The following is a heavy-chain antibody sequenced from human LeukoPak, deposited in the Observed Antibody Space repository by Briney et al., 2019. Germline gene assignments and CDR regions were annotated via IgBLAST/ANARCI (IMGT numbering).Heavy chain of an antibody. CDR3: ARVTLLEWLFNFDY. CDR2: IYYSGST. Sequence: SETLSLTCTVSGGSISSCDYFWSWIPQPPGKGLEWIGYIYYSGSTYYNPSLKSRVTISVDTSKNQFSLKLSSVTAADTAVYYCARVTLLEWLFNFDYWGEGRLVTVSS. J-gene: IGHJ4*02. D-gene: IGHD3-3*01. CDR1: GGSISSCDYF. V-gene: IGHV4-30-4*01.